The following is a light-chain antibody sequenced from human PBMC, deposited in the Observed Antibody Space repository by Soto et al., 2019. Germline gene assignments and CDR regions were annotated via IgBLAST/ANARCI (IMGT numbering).Light chain of an antibody. Sequence: QSVLTQPASVSGSPGQSITISFTGTSTDVGGYDYVSWYQQHPGQVPTLMIYEVRKRPSGVSDRFSASKSGNTASLTISGLQADDEADYYCSSFTSSHTRVFGSGTKLTVL. J-gene: IGLJ1*01. CDR2: EVR. CDR3: SSFTSSHTRV. V-gene: IGLV2-14*01. CDR1: STDVGGYDY.